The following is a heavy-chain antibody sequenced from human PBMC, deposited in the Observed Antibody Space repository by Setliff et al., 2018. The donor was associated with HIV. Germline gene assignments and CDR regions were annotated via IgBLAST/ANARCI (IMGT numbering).Heavy chain of an antibody. V-gene: IGHV4-39*07. D-gene: IGHD5-12*01. CDR1: GGSIKSSSYY. CDR2: IYYSGNT. Sequence: SETLSLTCTVSGGSIKSSSYYWGWIRQPPGKGLEWIGSIYYSGNTYYNPSLKSRVTISVDTSRNQFSLRLSSVTAADTAVYYCARSGGSRHYYYYYMDVWGKGTTVTVSS. CDR3: ARSGGSRHYYYYYMDV. J-gene: IGHJ6*03.